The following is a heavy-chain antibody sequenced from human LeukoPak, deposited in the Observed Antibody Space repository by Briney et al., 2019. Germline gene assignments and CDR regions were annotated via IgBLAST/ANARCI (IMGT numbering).Heavy chain of an antibody. CDR1: GFAFSTYW. CDR2: INQDGSVK. J-gene: IGHJ4*02. CDR3: TRDFVF. V-gene: IGHV3-7*01. D-gene: IGHD3-3*01. Sequence: GGSLRLSCEASGFAFSTYWMDWVRQAPGKGLEGVGNINQDGSVKHYVDSVRGRFTISRDNARNSVYLQMSALRVEYTAVYYCTRDFVFWGQGSLVTASS.